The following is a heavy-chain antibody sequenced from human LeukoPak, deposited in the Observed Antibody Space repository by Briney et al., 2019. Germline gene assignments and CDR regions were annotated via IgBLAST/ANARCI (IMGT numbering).Heavy chain of an antibody. D-gene: IGHD3-22*01. CDR1: GYTFTGYY. J-gene: IGHJ2*01. V-gene: IGHV1-2*02. CDR3: ARGKFTMIFSDWYFDL. Sequence: RASVKVSCKASGYTFTGYYMHWVRQAPGQGLEWMGWINPNSGGTNYAQKFQGRVTMTRDTSISTAYMELSRLRSDDTAVYYCARGKFTMIFSDWYFDLWGRGTLVNVSS. CDR2: INPNSGGT.